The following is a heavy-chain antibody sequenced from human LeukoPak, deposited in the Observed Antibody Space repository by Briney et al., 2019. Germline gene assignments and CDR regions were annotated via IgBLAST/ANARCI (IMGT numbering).Heavy chain of an antibody. CDR3: AKVRWDNSGWYYLDY. V-gene: IGHV3-30*18. J-gene: IGHJ4*02. D-gene: IGHD6-19*01. Sequence: PGGTLRLSCAASGFTFSNYGMNWVRQAPGKGLEWVAVISYDGSNKYYADSVKGRFTISRDNSQNTLYLQMNSLRTEDTAVYYCAKVRWDNSGWYYLDYWGQGTLVTVSS. CDR2: ISYDGSNK. CDR1: GFTFSNYG.